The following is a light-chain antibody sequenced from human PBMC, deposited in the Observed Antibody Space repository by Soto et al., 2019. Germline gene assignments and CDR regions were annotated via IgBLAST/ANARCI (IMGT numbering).Light chain of an antibody. Sequence: QSALTQPASVSGSPGQSITIFCTGTSSDVGGYNYVSWYQQHPGKAPKLMIYDVSNRPSGLSNRFSGSKSGNTASLTISGLQAEDEADYYCSSYTSSSTEVFGTGTQLTVL. CDR2: DVS. CDR3: SSYTSSSTEV. J-gene: IGLJ1*01. CDR1: SSDVGGYNY. V-gene: IGLV2-14*01.